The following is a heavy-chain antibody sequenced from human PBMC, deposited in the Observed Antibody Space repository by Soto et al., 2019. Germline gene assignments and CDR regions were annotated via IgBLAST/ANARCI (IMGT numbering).Heavy chain of an antibody. V-gene: IGHV3-53*01. CDR1: GLTVSNAY. CDR3: VRPLPSGRNYGLDV. J-gene: IGHJ6*02. CDR2: IYDNGTT. Sequence: TGGSLRLSCXASGLTVSNAYMAWVRQAPGMGLEWVSVIYDNGTTYYADSVKGRFTISRDTSTNTLSLQMDSLRAEDTAVYYCVRPLPSGRNYGLDVWGQGTTVTVSS. D-gene: IGHD3-10*01.